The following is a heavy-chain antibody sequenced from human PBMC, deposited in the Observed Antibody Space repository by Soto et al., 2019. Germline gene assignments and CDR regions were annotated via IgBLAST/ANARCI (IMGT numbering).Heavy chain of an antibody. CDR1: GFSLSTSGVG. D-gene: IGHD3-16*02. V-gene: IGHV2-5*02. Sequence: SGPTLVNPTPTLTLTCTFSGFSLSTSGVGVGWIRQPPGKALEWLALIYWDDDKRYSPSLKSRLTITKDTSKNQVVLTMTNMDPVDTATYYCARIMITFGGVIVINAFDIWGQGTMVTVSS. CDR2: IYWDDDK. CDR3: ARIMITFGGVIVINAFDI. J-gene: IGHJ3*02.